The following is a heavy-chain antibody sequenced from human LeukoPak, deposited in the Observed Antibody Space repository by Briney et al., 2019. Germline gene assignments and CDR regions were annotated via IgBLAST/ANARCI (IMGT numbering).Heavy chain of an antibody. CDR2: INHSGST. J-gene: IGHJ4*02. CDR1: GGSFSGYY. D-gene: IGHD3-22*01. CDR3: ARGGYYYDSSVARDFDY. Sequence: SETLSLTCAVYGGSFSGYYWSWIRQPPGKELEGIGEINHSGSTNYNPSLKSRVTISVDTSNNQFSLKLSSVTAADTAVYYCARGGYYYDSSVARDFDYWGQGTLVTVSS. V-gene: IGHV4-34*01.